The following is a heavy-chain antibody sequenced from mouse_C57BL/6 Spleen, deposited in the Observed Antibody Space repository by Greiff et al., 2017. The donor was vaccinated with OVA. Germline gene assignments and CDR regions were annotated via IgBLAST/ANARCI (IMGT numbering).Heavy chain of an antibody. CDR2: ISDGGSYT. CDR3: ARYATDY. J-gene: IGHJ2*01. CDR1: GFTFSSYA. Sequence: EVHLVESGGGLVKPGGSLKLSCAASGFTFSSYAMSWVRQTPEKRLEWVATISDGGSYTYYPDNVKGRFTISRDNAKNTLYLDMSHLKSEDPAVYYCARYATDYWGQGTTLTVSS. D-gene: IGHD6-5*01. V-gene: IGHV5-4*01.